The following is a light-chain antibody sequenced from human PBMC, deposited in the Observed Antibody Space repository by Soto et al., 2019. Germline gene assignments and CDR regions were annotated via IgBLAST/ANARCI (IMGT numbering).Light chain of an antibody. CDR3: QSYDSSLSGYV. J-gene: IGLJ1*01. V-gene: IGLV1-40*01. CDR2: ANS. CDR1: SSNIGAGYD. Sequence: QSVLTQPPSVSGAPGQRVTISCTGSSSNIGAGYDVHWYQQLPGTAPKLLIYANSNRPSGVPGRFSGSKSGTSASLAITGLQPEDEADYYCQSYDSSLSGYVFGTGTKLTVL.